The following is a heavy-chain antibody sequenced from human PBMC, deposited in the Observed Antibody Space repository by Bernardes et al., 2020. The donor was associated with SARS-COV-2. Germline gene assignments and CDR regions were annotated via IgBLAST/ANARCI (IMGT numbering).Heavy chain of an antibody. D-gene: IGHD3-22*01. CDR1: GFTFDDYA. J-gene: IGHJ4*02. CDR2: ISWNSGSI. Sequence: GGSLRLSCAASGFTFDDYAMHWVRQAPGKGLEWVSGISWNSGSIGYADSVKGRFTISRDNAKNSLYLQMNSLRAEDTAVYYCARESIVWSNAFDYWGQGSLVTVSS. CDR3: ARESIVWSNAFDY. V-gene: IGHV3-9*01.